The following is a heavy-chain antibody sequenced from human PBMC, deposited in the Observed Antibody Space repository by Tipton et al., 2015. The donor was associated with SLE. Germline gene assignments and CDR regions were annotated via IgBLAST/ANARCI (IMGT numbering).Heavy chain of an antibody. J-gene: IGHJ3*02. Sequence: TLSLTCTVSGGSISSGSYYWSWIRQPAGKGLEWIGRIYTSGSTNYNPSLKSRVTISVDTSKNQFSLKLSSVTAADTAVYYCARYSRTSSAFDIWGQGTMVTVSS. CDR2: IYTSGST. D-gene: IGHD6-6*01. V-gene: IGHV4-61*02. CDR3: ARYSRTSSAFDI. CDR1: GGSISSGSYY.